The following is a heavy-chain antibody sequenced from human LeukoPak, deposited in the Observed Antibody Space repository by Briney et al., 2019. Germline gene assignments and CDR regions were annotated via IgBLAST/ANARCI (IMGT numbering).Heavy chain of an antibody. CDR1: GFTFSGSA. J-gene: IGHJ6*02. CDR2: IRSKANSYAT. Sequence: GGSLRLSCAASGFTFSGSAMHWARQASGKGLEWVGRIRSKANSYATAYAASVKGRFTISRDDSKNTAYLQMNSLKTEDTAVYYCTRLGSPTGDVWGQGTTVTVSS. CDR3: TRLGSPTGDV. D-gene: IGHD2-15*01. V-gene: IGHV3-73*01.